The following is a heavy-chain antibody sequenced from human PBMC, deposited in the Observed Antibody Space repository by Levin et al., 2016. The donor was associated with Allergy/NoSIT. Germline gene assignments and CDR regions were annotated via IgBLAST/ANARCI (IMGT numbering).Heavy chain of an antibody. D-gene: IGHD3-16*01. Sequence: GGSLRLSCAASGFTFDFYAMSWLRRAPGKGPEWVSVMYPDGRTDYADSVKGRFTISRDDSKNTVYLQLNSLRDEDTAVYYCARAWGAYHFDYWGQGTLVTVSS. CDR3: ARAWGAYHFDY. CDR2: MYPDGRT. V-gene: IGHV3-66*01. CDR1: GFTFDFYA. J-gene: IGHJ4*02.